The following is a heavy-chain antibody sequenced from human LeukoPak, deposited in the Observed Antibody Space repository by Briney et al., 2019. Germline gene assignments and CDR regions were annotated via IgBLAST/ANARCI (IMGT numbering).Heavy chain of an antibody. CDR3: ARALWFGESWNDY. CDR2: MNPNSGNT. D-gene: IGHD3-10*01. Sequence: ASVKVSCKASGYTFTSYDINWVRPATGQGLEWMGWMNPNSGNTGYAQKFQGRVTMTRNTSISTAYMELSSLRSEDTAVYYCARALWFGESWNDYWGQGTLITVSS. CDR1: GYTFTSYD. V-gene: IGHV1-8*01. J-gene: IGHJ4*02.